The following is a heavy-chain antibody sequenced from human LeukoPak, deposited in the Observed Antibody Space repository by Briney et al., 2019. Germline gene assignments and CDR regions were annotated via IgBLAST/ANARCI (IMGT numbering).Heavy chain of an antibody. D-gene: IGHD3-22*01. CDR1: GFTFSSYA. V-gene: IGHV3-64*01. CDR3: ARDLYYYDSSGYYGYYFDY. J-gene: IGHJ4*02. Sequence: GGSLRLSCVASGFTFSSYAMHWVRQAPGKGLEYVSAISTNGGSAYYANSVKGRFTISRDNSKNTLYLQMGSLRAEDTAVYYCARDLYYYDSSGYYGYYFDYWGQGTLVTVSS. CDR2: ISTNGGSA.